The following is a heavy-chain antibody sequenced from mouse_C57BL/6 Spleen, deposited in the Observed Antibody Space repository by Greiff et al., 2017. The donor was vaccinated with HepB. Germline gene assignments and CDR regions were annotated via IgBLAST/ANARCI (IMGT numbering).Heavy chain of an antibody. CDR1: GYTFTSYW. V-gene: IGHV1-5*01. J-gene: IGHJ1*03. CDR3: TRGATVVATDWYFDV. D-gene: IGHD1-1*01. Sequence: EVQLQESGPVLARPGASVKMSCKTSGYTFTSYWMHWVKQRPGQGLEWIGAIYPGNSDTSYNQKFKGKAKLTAVTSASTAYMELSSLTNEDSAVYYCTRGATVVATDWYFDVWGTGTTVTVSS. CDR2: IYPGNSDT.